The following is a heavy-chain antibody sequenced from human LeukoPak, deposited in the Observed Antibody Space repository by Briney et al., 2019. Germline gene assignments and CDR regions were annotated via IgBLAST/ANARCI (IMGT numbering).Heavy chain of an antibody. CDR2: IKQDGSET. D-gene: IGHD6-19*01. J-gene: IGHJ4*02. CDR1: GFSFSNYW. CDR3: ASIRGSGCADY. V-gene: IGHV3-7*01. Sequence: GGSLRLSCAASGFSFSNYWMSWVRQAPGKGLEWVANIKQDGSETNYVDSVKGRFTISRDNAKNSLYLQMNSLRADDTAVYYCASIRGSGCADYWGQGTLVTVSS.